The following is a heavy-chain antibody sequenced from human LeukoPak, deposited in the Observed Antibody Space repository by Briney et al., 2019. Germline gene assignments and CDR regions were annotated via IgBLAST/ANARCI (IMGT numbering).Heavy chain of an antibody. Sequence: MXXXXXAPGKGLEWVSSISSSSYIYYADSVKGRFTISRDNAKNSLYLQMNSLRAEDTAVYYCARLAVAGTDFDYWGQGTLVTVSS. D-gene: IGHD6-19*01. V-gene: IGHV3-69-1*01. J-gene: IGHJ4*02. CDR3: ARLAVAGTDFDY. CDR2: ISSSSYI.